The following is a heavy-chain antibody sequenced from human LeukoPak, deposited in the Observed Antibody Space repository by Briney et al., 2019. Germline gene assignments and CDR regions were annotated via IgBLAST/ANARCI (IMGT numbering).Heavy chain of an antibody. Sequence: GGSLRLSCAASGFTFSSYGMHWVRQAPGKGLEWVAFIRYDGSNKYYADSVKGRFTISRDNSKNTLYLQMNSLRAEDTAVYYCAYNSGSYYEGSEEAEDAFDIWGQGTMVTVSS. CDR2: IRYDGSNK. J-gene: IGHJ3*02. CDR3: AYNSGSYYEGSEEAEDAFDI. CDR1: GFTFSSYG. D-gene: IGHD1-26*01. V-gene: IGHV3-30*02.